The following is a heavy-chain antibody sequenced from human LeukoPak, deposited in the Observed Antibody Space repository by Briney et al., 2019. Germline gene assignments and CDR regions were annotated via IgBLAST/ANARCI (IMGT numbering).Heavy chain of an antibody. CDR3: ARGNWSYYYNY. CDR2: IYYSGST. D-gene: IGHD1-26*01. V-gene: IGHV4-39*07. CDR1: GGSISSSSYY. J-gene: IGHJ4*02. Sequence: SETLSLTCTVSGGSISSSSYYWGWIRQPPGKGLEWIGSIYYSGSTYYNPSLKSRVTMSVDTSKNQFSLKLSSVTAADTAVYYCARGNWSYYYNYWGQGTLVTVSS.